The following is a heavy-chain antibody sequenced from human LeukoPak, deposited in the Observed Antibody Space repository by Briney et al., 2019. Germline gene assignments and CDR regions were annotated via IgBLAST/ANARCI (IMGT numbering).Heavy chain of an antibody. CDR2: ISYDGSNK. CDR3: ARDPHEGYYDSSGYDY. Sequence: GGSLRLSCAASGFTFSSYAMHWVRQAPGKGLEWVAVISYDGSNKYYADSVKGRFTISRDNSKNTLYLQMNSLRAEDTAVYYCARDPHEGYYDSSGYDYWGQGTLVTVSS. J-gene: IGHJ4*02. CDR1: GFTFSSYA. D-gene: IGHD3-22*01. V-gene: IGHV3-30*04.